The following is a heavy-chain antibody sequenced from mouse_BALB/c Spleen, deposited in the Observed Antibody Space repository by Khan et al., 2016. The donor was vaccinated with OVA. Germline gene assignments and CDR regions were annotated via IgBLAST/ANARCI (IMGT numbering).Heavy chain of an antibody. CDR1: GYTFTNYV. J-gene: IGHJ4*01. V-gene: IGHV1S136*01. CDR3: ARYASSPYYAMDY. D-gene: IGHD1-1*01. CDR2: INPYNDGA. Sequence: VRLQQSGPELVKPGASVKMSCKASGYTFTNYVMHWVKQKPGQGLEWIGYINPYNDGAKYNEKFKGKATLTSDKSSTTAYMELSSLTSGDSAVYYCARYASSPYYAMDYWGQGTSVTVSS.